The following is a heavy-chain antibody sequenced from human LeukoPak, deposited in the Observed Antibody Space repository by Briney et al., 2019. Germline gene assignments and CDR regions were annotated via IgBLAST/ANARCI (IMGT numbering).Heavy chain of an antibody. CDR2: INPNSGGT. CDR3: ARERVAARLPRDGATGY. J-gene: IGHJ4*02. Sequence: GASVKVSCKASGYTFTGYYMHWVRQAPGQGLEWMGWINPNSGGTNYAQKFQGRVTMTRDTSISTAHMELSRLRSDDTAVYYCARERVAARLPRDGATGYWGQGTLVTVSS. D-gene: IGHD6-6*01. V-gene: IGHV1-2*02. CDR1: GYTFTGYY.